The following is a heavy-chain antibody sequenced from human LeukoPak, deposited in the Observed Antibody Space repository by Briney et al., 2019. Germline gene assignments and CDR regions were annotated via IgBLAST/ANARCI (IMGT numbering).Heavy chain of an antibody. J-gene: IGHJ5*02. CDR1: GYSISSGYY. V-gene: IGHV4-38-2*02. CDR3: ARGGSIYCSGGSCRGNWFDP. CDR2: IYHSGST. D-gene: IGHD2-15*01. Sequence: SETLSLTCTVSGYSISSGYYWGWIRQPPGKGLEWIGSIYHSGSTYYNPSLKSRVTISVDTSKNQFSLKLSSVTAADTAVYYCARGGSIYCSGGSCRGNWFDPWGQGTLVTVSS.